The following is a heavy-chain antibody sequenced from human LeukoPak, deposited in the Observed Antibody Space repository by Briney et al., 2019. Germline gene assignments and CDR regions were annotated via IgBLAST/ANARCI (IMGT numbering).Heavy chain of an antibody. CDR3: AKERGGFDY. J-gene: IGHJ4*02. D-gene: IGHD1-26*01. V-gene: IGHV3-30-3*01. Sequence: GGSLRLSCAASGFTFSTYTMRWVRQAPGKGLEWVAFVSYDGTNKNYADSVKGRFTISRDNSKNSLYLQMNSLRSEDSALYYCAKERGGFDYWGQGTLVTVSS. CDR1: GFTFSTYT. CDR2: VSYDGTNK.